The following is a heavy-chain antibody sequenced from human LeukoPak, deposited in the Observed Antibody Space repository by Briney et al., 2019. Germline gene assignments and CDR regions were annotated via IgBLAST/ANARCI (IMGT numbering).Heavy chain of an antibody. V-gene: IGHV1-46*01. D-gene: IGHD6-13*01. CDR2: INPSGGST. Sequence: ASVKVSCKASGYTFTSYYMHWVRQAPGQGLEWMGIINPSGGSTSYAQKFQGRVTMTRDMSTSTDYMELSSLRSEDTAVYYCARDRGLDIAAAGKFRHYYYYMDVWGKGTTVTVSS. J-gene: IGHJ6*03. CDR1: GYTFTSYY. CDR3: ARDRGLDIAAAGKFRHYYYYMDV.